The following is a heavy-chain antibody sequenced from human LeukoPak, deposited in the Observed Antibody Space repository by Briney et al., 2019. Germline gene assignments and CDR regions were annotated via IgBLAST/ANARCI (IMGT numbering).Heavy chain of an antibody. V-gene: IGHV4-59*01. CDR3: ARGQTDFDY. CDR2: IYFSGST. D-gene: IGHD1-1*01. Sequence: SETLSLTCAASGGSISTYYWSWIRQPPGKGLEWIGNIYFSGSTKYNPSLKSRITISIDTSKKQLSLKLSSVTAADTAVYYCARGQTDFDYWGQGTLVTVSS. J-gene: IGHJ4*02. CDR1: GGSISTYY.